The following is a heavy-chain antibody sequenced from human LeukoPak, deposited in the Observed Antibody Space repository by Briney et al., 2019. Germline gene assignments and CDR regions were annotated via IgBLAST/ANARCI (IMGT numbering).Heavy chain of an antibody. J-gene: IGHJ6*02. CDR3: ARDWATYYYDSSDPFMDV. V-gene: IGHV1-2*02. Sequence: ASVKVSCKASGYTFTGYYMHWVRQAPGQGLEWMGWINPNSGGTNYAQKFQGRVTMTRDTSISTAYMELSRLRSDDTAVYYCARDWATYYYDSSDPFMDVWGQGTTVTVSS. D-gene: IGHD3-22*01. CDR2: INPNSGGT. CDR1: GYTFTGYY.